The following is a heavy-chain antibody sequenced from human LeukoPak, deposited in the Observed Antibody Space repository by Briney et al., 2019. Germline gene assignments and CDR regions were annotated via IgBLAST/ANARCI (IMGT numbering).Heavy chain of an antibody. D-gene: IGHD6-25*01. Sequence: SETLSLTCTVSGGSISSHYWSWIRQPPGKGLELIGYIYYSGSTNYNPSLKSRVTISVDTSKNQFSLKLSSVTAADTAVYYCARERPDHYYYMDVWGKGTTVTVSS. CDR2: IYYSGST. V-gene: IGHV4-59*11. CDR3: ARERPDHYYYMDV. J-gene: IGHJ6*03. CDR1: GGSISSHY.